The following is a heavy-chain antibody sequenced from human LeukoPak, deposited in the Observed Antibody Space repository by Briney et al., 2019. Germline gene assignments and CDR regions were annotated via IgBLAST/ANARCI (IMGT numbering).Heavy chain of an antibody. Sequence: GRSLRLSCAASGFTFSSYAMHWVRQAPGKGLEWVAVISYDGSNKYYADSVKGRFTISRDSSKNTLYLQMNSLRAEDTAVYYCATIYGSGSPSWGQGTLVTVSS. CDR3: ATIYGSGSPS. V-gene: IGHV3-30-3*01. D-gene: IGHD3-10*01. CDR1: GFTFSSYA. CDR2: ISYDGSNK. J-gene: IGHJ4*02.